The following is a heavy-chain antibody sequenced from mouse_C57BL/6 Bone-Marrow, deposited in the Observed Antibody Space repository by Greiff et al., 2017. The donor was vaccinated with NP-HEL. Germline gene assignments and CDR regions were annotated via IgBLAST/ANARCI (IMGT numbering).Heavy chain of an antibody. V-gene: IGHV3-6*01. CDR1: GYSITSGYY. CDR3: ATGGDYAFDY. Sequence: DVKLQESGPGLVKPSQSLSLTCSVTGYSITSGYYWNWIRQFPGNKLEWMGYISYDGSNNYNPSLKNRISITRDTSKNQFFLKLNSVTTEDTATYYCATGGDYAFDYWGQGTTLTVSS. J-gene: IGHJ2*01. D-gene: IGHD2-4*01. CDR2: ISYDGSN.